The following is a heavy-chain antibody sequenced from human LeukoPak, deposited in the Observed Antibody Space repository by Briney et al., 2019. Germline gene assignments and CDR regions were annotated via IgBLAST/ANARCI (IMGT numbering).Heavy chain of an antibody. CDR2: INHSGST. J-gene: IGHJ4*02. CDR1: GGSFSGYY. CDR3: ARRIPTITMVRGVIPYYFDY. Sequence: SETLSLTCAVYGGSFSGYYWSWIRQPPGKGLEWIGEINHSGSTNYNPSLKSRVTISVDTSKNQFSLKLSPVTAADTAVYYCARRIPTITMVRGVIPYYFDYWGQGTLVTVSS. D-gene: IGHD3-10*01. V-gene: IGHV4-34*01.